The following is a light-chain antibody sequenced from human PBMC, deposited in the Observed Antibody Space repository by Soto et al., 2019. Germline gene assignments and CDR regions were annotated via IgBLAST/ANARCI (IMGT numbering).Light chain of an antibody. Sequence: EMLLTQSPGTLSLSPGERAPLSCRASQSVSNNYLACYQQKPGQAPRLLIYGASNRATGIPDRFSGSGSGTDFTLTISRLEPEDFAVYYCQQYGSSGTFGQGTKVDIK. CDR3: QQYGSSGT. CDR1: QSVSNNY. J-gene: IGKJ1*01. V-gene: IGKV3-20*01. CDR2: GAS.